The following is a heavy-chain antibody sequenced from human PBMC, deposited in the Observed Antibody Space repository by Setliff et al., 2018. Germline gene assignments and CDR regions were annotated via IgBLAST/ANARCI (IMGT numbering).Heavy chain of an antibody. V-gene: IGHV3-30*04. D-gene: IGHD3-10*01. Sequence: GGSLRLSCAASGFTFSTYAMHWVRQAPGKGLEWVAVISYDGSNKYYADSVKGRFTISRDNSKNTLYLQMNSLRAEDTAVYYCARDPSYYGSGSYYNRYNWFDPWGQGTLVTVSS. CDR1: GFTFSTYA. CDR3: ARDPSYYGSGSYYNRYNWFDP. CDR2: ISYDGSNK. J-gene: IGHJ5*02.